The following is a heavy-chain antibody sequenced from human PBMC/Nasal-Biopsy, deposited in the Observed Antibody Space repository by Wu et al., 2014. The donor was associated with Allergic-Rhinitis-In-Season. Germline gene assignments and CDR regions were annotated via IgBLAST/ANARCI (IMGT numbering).Heavy chain of an antibody. CDR3: ARNRVEGGRELAF. J-gene: IGHJ4*02. Sequence: TLSLTCTVSGFSLTTGGMSISWIRQPPGKALEWLGRIDWDDDKYYTTSLKTRITISKDTSKNQVVLTVTNVGPLDTATYYCARNRVEGGRELAFWGQGALVTVSS. V-gene: IGHV2-70*11. CDR2: IDWDDDK. D-gene: IGHD1-26*01. CDR1: GFSLTTGGMS.